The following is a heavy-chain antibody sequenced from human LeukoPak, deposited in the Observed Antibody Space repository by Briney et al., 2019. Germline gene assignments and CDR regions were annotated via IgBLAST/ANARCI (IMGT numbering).Heavy chain of an antibody. D-gene: IGHD2-21*02. CDR2: IMPILGIA. V-gene: IGHV1-69*04. CDR1: GGTFSCYA. Sequence: SVKVSCKASGGTFSCYAISWVRQAPGQGLEWMGRIMPILGIANYAQKFQGRVTITADKSTSTAYMELSSLRSEDTAVYYCARAKAYCGGDCAEYFQHWGQGTLVTVSS. J-gene: IGHJ1*01. CDR3: ARAKAYCGGDCAEYFQH.